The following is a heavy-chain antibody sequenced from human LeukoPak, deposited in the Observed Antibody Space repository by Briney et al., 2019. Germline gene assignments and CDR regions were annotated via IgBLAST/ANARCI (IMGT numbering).Heavy chain of an antibody. CDR3: TRRCKDAYTLYCFDY. CDR2: MYYCGGT. CDR1: GGSINSYY. V-gene: IGHV4-59*01. J-gene: IGHJ4*02. Sequence: SETLSLTCTVSGGSINSYYWSWIRQPPGKGLEWIGHMYYCGGTNYNPSLKSRVTISVDTSKNQFSLKLSSVTAADTAVYYCTRRCKDAYTLYCFDYWGQGTLVTVSS. D-gene: IGHD5-24*01.